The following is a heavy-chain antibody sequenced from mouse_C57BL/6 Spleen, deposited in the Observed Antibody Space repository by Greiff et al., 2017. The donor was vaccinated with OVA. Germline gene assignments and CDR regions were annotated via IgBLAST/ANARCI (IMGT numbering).Heavy chain of an antibody. D-gene: IGHD4-1*01. Sequence: VQLQQSGPELVKPGASVKISCKASGYTFTDYYMNWVKQSHGKSLEWIGDINPNNGGTSYNQKFKGKATLTVDKSSSTAYMELRSLTSEDSAVYYCARTWDPYFDYWGQGTTLTVSS. J-gene: IGHJ2*01. CDR1: GYTFTDYY. CDR2: INPNNGGT. V-gene: IGHV1-26*01. CDR3: ARTWDPYFDY.